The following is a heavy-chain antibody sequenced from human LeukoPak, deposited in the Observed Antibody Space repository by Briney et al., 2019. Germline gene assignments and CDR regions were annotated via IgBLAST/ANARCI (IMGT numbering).Heavy chain of an antibody. CDR2: ISYTGTT. V-gene: IGHV4-39*02. Sequence: SETLSLTCAVSGGSISNDNWWSWIRQSPGKGLEWIGTISYTGTTYYNPSLMSRVSISVDTSKNHFSLKLSSVTAADTAVYYCAANSADYNTLGSSYKVWGQGTLVTVSS. CDR3: AANSADYNTLGSSYKV. J-gene: IGHJ4*02. D-gene: IGHD3-10*01. CDR1: GGSISNDNW.